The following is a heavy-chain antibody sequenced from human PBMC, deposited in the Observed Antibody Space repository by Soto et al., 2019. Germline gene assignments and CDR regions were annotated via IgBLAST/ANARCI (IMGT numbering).Heavy chain of an antibody. CDR2: IYYSGST. J-gene: IGHJ4*02. CDR3: ERGYGCNSRSLDY. Sequence: QVQLQESGPGLVKPSQTLSLTCTVSGGSISSGGYYWSWIRQHPGKGLEWIGYIYYSGSTYYNPSHKSRVTISADTSKNQCSLKLGSVPAADTAVYYCERGYGCNSRSLDYWGQGTLVTVSS. V-gene: IGHV4-31*03. D-gene: IGHD4-17*01. CDR1: GGSISSGGYY.